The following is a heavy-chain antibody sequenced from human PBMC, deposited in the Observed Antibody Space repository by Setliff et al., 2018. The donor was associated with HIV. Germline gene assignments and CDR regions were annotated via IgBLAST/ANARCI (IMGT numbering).Heavy chain of an antibody. CDR3: ARLTTTYYYDSSAYYHPA. V-gene: IGHV4-61*09. D-gene: IGHD3-22*01. CDR1: GGSISSGSNY. CDR2: IYTSGST. Sequence: PSETLSLTCTVSGGSISSGSNYWSWIRQPAGKGLEWIGHIYTSGSTNYNPSLKSRVTISVDTSKNQFSLKLSSVTAADTSVFYCARLTTTYYYDSSAYYHPAWGQGTLVTVSS. J-gene: IGHJ4*02.